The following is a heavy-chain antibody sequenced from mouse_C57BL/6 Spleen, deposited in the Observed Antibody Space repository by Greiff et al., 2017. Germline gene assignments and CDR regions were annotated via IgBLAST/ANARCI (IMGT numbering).Heavy chain of an antibody. CDR1: GYTFTDHT. V-gene: IGHV1-78*01. CDR3: ARWDYYGSSPYAMDY. Sequence: QVQLQQSDAELVKPGASVKISCKVSGYTFTDHTIHWMKQRPEQGLEWIGYIYPRDGSTKYNEKFKGKATLTADKSSSTAYMQLNGLTSEDSAVYFCARWDYYGSSPYAMDYWGQGTSVTVSS. D-gene: IGHD1-1*01. CDR2: IYPRDGST. J-gene: IGHJ4*01.